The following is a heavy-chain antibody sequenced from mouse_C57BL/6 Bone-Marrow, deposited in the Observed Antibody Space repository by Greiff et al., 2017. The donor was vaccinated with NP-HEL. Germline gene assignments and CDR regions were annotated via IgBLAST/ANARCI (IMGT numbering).Heavy chain of an antibody. D-gene: IGHD1-1*01. V-gene: IGHV1-81*01. CDR3: ASPYYGSSSWCAD. CDR2: IYPRSGNT. CDR1: GYTFTSYG. Sequence: VQRVESGAELARPGASVKLSCKASGYTFTSYGISWVKQRTGQGLEWIGEIYPRSGNTNYNEKFKGKATLTADKSSSTAYMELRSLTSEDAAVYFCASPYYGSSSWCADWGQGTLVTVSA. J-gene: IGHJ3*01.